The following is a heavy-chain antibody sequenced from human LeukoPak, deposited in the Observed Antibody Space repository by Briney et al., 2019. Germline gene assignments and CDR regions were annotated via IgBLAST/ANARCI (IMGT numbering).Heavy chain of an antibody. J-gene: IGHJ4*02. Sequence: PGGSLRLSCAASGFTLSSNYMSWVRQAPGKGLEGVSVIYSGGGTYYADSVKGRFTVSRDNSKNTLYLQMNSLRVDDTAMYYCARNQDYGGFDFWGQGTLVTVSS. CDR2: IYSGGGT. D-gene: IGHD4-23*01. CDR3: ARNQDYGGFDF. CDR1: GFTLSSNY. V-gene: IGHV3-66*01.